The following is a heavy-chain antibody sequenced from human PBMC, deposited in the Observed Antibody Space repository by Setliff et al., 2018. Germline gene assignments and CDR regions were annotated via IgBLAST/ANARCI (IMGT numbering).Heavy chain of an antibody. D-gene: IGHD3-22*01. CDR1: GGSFSTYY. J-gene: IGHJ3*01. Sequence: SETLSLTCAVYGGSFSTYYWNWICQPPGKGLEWIGEINHSGSTNYNPSLKSRVTISVDTSKNQFSLKLRSVTAADTAVYYCASPRLSYYDNGAFPSDAFDLWGQGTMVTVSS. CDR2: INHSGST. V-gene: IGHV4-34*01. CDR3: ASPRLSYYDNGAFPSDAFDL.